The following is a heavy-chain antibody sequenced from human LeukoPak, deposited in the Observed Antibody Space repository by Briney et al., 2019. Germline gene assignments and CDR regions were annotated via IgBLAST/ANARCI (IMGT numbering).Heavy chain of an antibody. Sequence: SETLSLTCTVSGGSISSYYWSWIRQPPGKGLEWIGDTYYSGSTKYNPSLKSRVTISIDTSKTQFSLKLNSVTAADTAVYYCARRPAAFDIWGQGTMVTVSS. CDR2: TYYSGST. J-gene: IGHJ3*02. V-gene: IGHV4-59*08. CDR3: ARRPAAFDI. CDR1: GGSISSYY.